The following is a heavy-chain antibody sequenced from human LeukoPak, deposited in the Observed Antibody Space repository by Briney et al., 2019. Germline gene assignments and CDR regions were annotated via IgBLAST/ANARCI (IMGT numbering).Heavy chain of an antibody. CDR2: ISGSGGST. CDR3: AKVGADTIFGVVSDFDY. D-gene: IGHD3-3*01. CDR1: GFTFSSYA. Sequence: PGASLRLSCAASGFTFSSYAMSRVRQAPGKGLEWVSAISGSGGSTYYADSVKGRFTISRDNSKNTLYLQMNSLRAEDTAVYYCAKVGADTIFGVVSDFDYWGQGTLVTVSS. J-gene: IGHJ4*02. V-gene: IGHV3-23*01.